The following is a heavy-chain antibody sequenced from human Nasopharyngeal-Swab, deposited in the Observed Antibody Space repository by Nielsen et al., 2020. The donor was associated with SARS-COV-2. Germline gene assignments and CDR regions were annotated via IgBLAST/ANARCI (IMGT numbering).Heavy chain of an antibody. D-gene: IGHD5-24*01. J-gene: IGHJ4*02. Sequence: GESLKISCAASGFTFSAYNINWVRQAPGKGLEWVSYISSSSDTIYYADSVKGRFTISRDNVKNSLYLQMNSLRDEDTAVYYCARAPESSTDGLRYWGLGTLVTVSS. CDR2: ISSSSDTI. V-gene: IGHV3-48*02. CDR1: GFTFSAYN. CDR3: ARAPESSTDGLRY.